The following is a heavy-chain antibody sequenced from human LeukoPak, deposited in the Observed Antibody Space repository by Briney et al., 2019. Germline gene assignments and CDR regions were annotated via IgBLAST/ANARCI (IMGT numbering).Heavy chain of an antibody. J-gene: IGHJ4*02. CDR1: GGTFSSYA. V-gene: IGHV1-69*13. Sequence: APVKVSCKASGGTFSSYAISWVRQAPGQGLEWMGGIIPIFGTANYAQKFQGRVTITADESTSTAYMELSSLRSENTAVYYCAGGIAAAGAFDYWGQGTLVTVSS. D-gene: IGHD6-13*01. CDR3: AGGIAAAGAFDY. CDR2: IIPIFGTA.